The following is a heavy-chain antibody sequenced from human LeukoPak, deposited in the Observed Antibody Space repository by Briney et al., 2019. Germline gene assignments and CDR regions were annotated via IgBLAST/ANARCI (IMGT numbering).Heavy chain of an antibody. CDR2: IYYSGST. V-gene: IGHV4-39*01. J-gene: IGHJ4*02. CDR1: GGSISELSYY. CDR3: ARQGVVGATGFDF. Sequence: PSETLSLTCSVSGGSISELSYYWGWIRQPPGKGLEWIGNIYYSGSTYINPSLESRVVISVDTSRNQFSLKLTSVTATDTAVYYCARQGVVGATGFDFWGQGILVTVSS. D-gene: IGHD1-26*01.